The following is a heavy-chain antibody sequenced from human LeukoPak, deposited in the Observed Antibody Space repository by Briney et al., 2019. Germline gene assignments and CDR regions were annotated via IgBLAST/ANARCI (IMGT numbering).Heavy chain of an antibody. CDR2: ISSSGSTI. D-gene: IGHD2-2*01. Sequence: GGSLRLSCAASGFSFSSYEMNWVRQAPGKGLEWVSYISSSGSTIYYADSVKGRFTISRDNAKNSLYLRMNSLRAEDTAVYYCDCSNTNCYAAGDYWGQGTLVTVSS. CDR1: GFSFSSYE. V-gene: IGHV3-48*03. CDR3: DCSNTNCYAAGDY. J-gene: IGHJ4*02.